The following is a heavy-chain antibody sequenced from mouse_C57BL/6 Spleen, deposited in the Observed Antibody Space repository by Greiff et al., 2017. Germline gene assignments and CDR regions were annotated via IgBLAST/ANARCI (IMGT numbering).Heavy chain of an antibody. J-gene: IGHJ2*01. Sequence: EVKLVESGGGLVKPGGSLKLSCAASGFTFSSYAMSWVRQTPEKRLEWVATISDGGSYTYYPDNVKGRFTISRDNAKNNLYLQMSHLKSEDTAMYYCARAQLFDYWGQGTTLTVSS. CDR3: ARAQLFDY. CDR1: GFTFSSYA. D-gene: IGHD3-1*01. V-gene: IGHV5-4*03. CDR2: ISDGGSYT.